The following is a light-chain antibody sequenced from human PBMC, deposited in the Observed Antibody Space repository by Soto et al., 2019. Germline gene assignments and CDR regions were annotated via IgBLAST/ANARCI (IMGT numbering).Light chain of an antibody. V-gene: IGKV3-15*01. J-gene: IGKJ1*01. CDR1: QSVSSN. CDR3: QQYGNSPSWT. Sequence: EIVMTQSPATLSVSPGERATLSCRASQSVSSNLAWYQQKPGQAPRLLIYGASTRATGIPARFSGSGSGTEFTLTISSLQSEDFAVYYCQQYGNSPSWTFGQGTKVEI. CDR2: GAS.